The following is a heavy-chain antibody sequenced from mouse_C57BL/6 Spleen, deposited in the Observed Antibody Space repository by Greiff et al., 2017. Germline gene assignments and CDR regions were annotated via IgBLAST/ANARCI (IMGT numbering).Heavy chain of an antibody. V-gene: IGHV1-82*01. Sequence: QVQLKQSGPELVKPGASVKISCKASGYAFTSSWMNWVKQRPGKGLEWIGRIYPGDGDTNYNGKFKGKVTLTADKSSSTAYMQLSSLTSEDSAVYFCARDYAMDYWGQGTSVTVSS. J-gene: IGHJ4*01. CDR1: GYAFTSSW. CDR2: IYPGDGDT. CDR3: ARDYAMDY.